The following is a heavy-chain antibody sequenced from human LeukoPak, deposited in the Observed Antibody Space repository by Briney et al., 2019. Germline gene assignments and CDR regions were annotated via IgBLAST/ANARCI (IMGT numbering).Heavy chain of an antibody. CDR2: IYYSGST. Sequence: SETLSLTCTVSGDSISSSSYYWGWIRQPPGQGLEWIGSIYYSGSTYYNPSLKSRVNISVDTSKNQYSLKLSPVTAADTAVYYCARGGTVTTKAWFDPWGQGTLVTVSS. V-gene: IGHV4-39*07. D-gene: IGHD4-11*01. J-gene: IGHJ5*02. CDR3: ARGGTVTTKAWFDP. CDR1: GDSISSSSYY.